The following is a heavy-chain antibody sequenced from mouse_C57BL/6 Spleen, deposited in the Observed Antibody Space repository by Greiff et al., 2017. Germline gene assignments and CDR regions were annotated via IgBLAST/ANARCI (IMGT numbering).Heavy chain of an antibody. CDR2: IYPGSGNT. J-gene: IGHJ4*01. V-gene: IGHV1-55*01. CDR3: ARRYDYDDSAMDY. Sequence: VHLQQSGAELVKPGASVKMSCKASGYTFTSYWITWVKQRPGQGLEWIGNIYPGSGNTNYNEKFKGKATLTGDTSTSTAYLQLSSLTSEDSAVYYCARRYDYDDSAMDYWGQGTSVTVSS. CDR1: GYTFTSYW. D-gene: IGHD2-4*01.